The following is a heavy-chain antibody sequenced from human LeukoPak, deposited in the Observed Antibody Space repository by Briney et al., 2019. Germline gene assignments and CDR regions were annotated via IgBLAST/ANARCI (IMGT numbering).Heavy chain of an antibody. D-gene: IGHD1-26*01. CDR2: MYYGAST. CDR1: RGAISSSSYY. CDR3: ARLGAATLTFDP. J-gene: IGHJ5*02. Sequence: SETLSLTSSVSRGAISSSSYYWAWIRQPPGKELQWISSMYYGASTYYNPFRRSRVTMSVDTSKNQFSLQLTSVTAGDTVVYYCARLGAATLTFDPWGQGTLVTVSS. V-gene: IGHV4-39*01.